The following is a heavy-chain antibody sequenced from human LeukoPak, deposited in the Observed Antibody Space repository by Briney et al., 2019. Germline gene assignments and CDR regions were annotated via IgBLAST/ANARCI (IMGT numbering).Heavy chain of an antibody. D-gene: IGHD3-22*01. CDR1: GGSFSGYY. Sequence: PSETLSLTCAAYGGSFSGYYWSWIRQPPGKGLEWIGEINHSGSTNYNPSLKSRLSISIDTSKNQFALRLSSVTAADTAVYYCARGRRSGYYAYWGQGTLVTVSS. CDR3: ARGRRSGYYAY. CDR2: INHSGST. V-gene: IGHV4-34*01. J-gene: IGHJ4*02.